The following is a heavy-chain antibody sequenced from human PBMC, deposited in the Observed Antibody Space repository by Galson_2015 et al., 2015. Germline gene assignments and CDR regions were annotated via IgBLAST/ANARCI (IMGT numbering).Heavy chain of an antibody. J-gene: IGHJ4*02. V-gene: IGHV4-39*01. CDR3: ARILLSGYFDH. Sequence: SEPLSLTCTVSGGSITSSSYHWGWIRQLPGKGLEWIGSIYYSGSTYYNPSLKSRVTISADTSKNQFSLKLSSVTAADTAVYYCARILLSGYFDHWGQGNLVTVSS. CDR1: GGSITSSSYH. D-gene: IGHD2-21*01. CDR2: IYYSGST.